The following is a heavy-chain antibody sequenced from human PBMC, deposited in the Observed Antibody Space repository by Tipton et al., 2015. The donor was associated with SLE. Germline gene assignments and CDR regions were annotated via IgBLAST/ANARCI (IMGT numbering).Heavy chain of an antibody. CDR3: ARVRYDKGGYFDY. V-gene: IGHV4-4*07. CDR2: IYTSGST. J-gene: IGHJ4*02. D-gene: IGHD3-22*01. CDR1: GGSISSYY. Sequence: TLSLTCTVSGGSISSYYWSLIRQPAGKGLEWIGRIYTSGSTNYNPSLKSRVTMSVDTSKNQFSLKLSSVTAADTAVYYCARVRYDKGGYFDYWGQGTLVTVSS.